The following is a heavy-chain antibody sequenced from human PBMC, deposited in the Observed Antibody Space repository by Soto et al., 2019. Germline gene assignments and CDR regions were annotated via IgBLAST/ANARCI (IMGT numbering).Heavy chain of an antibody. CDR1: GFTFSKFW. CDR3: ARLGYSSSWPYHDAFDM. V-gene: IGHV4-59*06. Sequence: VQVVESGGSLVQPGGSLRLSCAASGFTFSKFWIHWVRQAPGKGPEWIGYIHYSGSAYYKPSLKSRATISVDTSQNQLSLTLGSVTDADSAVYYCARLGYSSSWPYHDAFDMWGQGTLVTVSS. D-gene: IGHD6-13*01. J-gene: IGHJ3*02. CDR2: IHYSGSA.